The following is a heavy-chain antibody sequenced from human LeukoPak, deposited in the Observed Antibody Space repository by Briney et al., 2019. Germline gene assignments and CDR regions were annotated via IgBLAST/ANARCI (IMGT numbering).Heavy chain of an antibody. CDR1: GFTFSSYG. CDR2: ISGSGGST. CDR3: AKSDGSGSPFDY. Sequence: GGSLRLSCAASGFTFSSYGMSWVRQAPGKGLEWVSAISGSGGSTYYADSVKGRFTISRDNSKNTLYLQMNSRRAEDTAVYYCAKSDGSGSPFDYWGQGTLVTVSS. J-gene: IGHJ4*02. D-gene: IGHD3-10*01. V-gene: IGHV3-23*01.